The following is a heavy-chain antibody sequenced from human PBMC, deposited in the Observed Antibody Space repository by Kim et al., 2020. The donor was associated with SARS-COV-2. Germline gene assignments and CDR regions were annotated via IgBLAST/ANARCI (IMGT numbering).Heavy chain of an antibody. Sequence: GGSLRLSCAASGFTFSSYDMHWVRQGTEKGLEWVSSIGTEADTYYPDSVKGRFTISRENAKDSFYLQMSSLRAEDTAVYYCARGPLGEGIRATKGYFDLWGRDTVVTVSS. J-gene: IGHJ2*01. CDR1: GFTFSSYD. CDR2: IGTEADT. V-gene: IGHV3-13*04. D-gene: IGHD3-16*01. CDR3: ARGPLGEGIRATKGYFDL.